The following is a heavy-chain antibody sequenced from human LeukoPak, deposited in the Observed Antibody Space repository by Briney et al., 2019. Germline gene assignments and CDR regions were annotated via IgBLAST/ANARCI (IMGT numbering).Heavy chain of an antibody. V-gene: IGHV1-8*03. D-gene: IGHD1-14*01. CDR1: GYTFTSYD. Sequence: GASVKVSCKASGYTFTSYDINWVRQATGQGLEWMGWMNPNSGNTGYAQKFQGRVSITRNTSISTAYMELSSLRSEDTAVYYCARGSAGPNYYYYMDVWGKGTTVTVSS. CDR3: ARGSAGPNYYYYMDV. J-gene: IGHJ6*03. CDR2: MNPNSGNT.